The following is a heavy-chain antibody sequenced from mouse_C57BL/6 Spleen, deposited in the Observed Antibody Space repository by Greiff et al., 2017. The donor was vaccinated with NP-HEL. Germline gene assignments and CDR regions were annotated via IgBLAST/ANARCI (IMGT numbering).Heavy chain of an antibody. V-gene: IGHV1-50*01. CDR2: IYPSDSYT. CDR3: ERWAHYFDY. Sequence: VQLQQPGAELVKPGASVKLSCKASGYTFTSYWMQWVKQRPGQGLEWIGEIYPSDSYTNYNQKFKGKATLTVDTSSSTAYMQLSSLTSEDSAVYYCERWAHYFDYWGQGTTLTVSS. J-gene: IGHJ2*01. CDR1: GYTFTSYW.